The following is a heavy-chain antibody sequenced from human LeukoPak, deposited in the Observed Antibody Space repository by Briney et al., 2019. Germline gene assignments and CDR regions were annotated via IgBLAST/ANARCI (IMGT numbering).Heavy chain of an antibody. D-gene: IGHD1-14*01. CDR1: GFTFSSYG. Sequence: GGSLRLSCAASGFTFSSYGMHWVRQAPGKGLEWVAVISYDGSNKYYADSVKGRFTISRDNAKNSLYLQMNSLRAEDTAVYYCARVARSTSGTFDYWGQGTLVTVSS. V-gene: IGHV3-30*03. CDR2: ISYDGSNK. J-gene: IGHJ4*02. CDR3: ARVARSTSGTFDY.